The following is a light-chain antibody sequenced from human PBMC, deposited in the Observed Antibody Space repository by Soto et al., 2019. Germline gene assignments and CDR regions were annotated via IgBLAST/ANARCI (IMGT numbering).Light chain of an antibody. V-gene: IGKV3-11*01. CDR2: DAS. CDR1: QSVSSY. CDR3: HQRSRWPRGT. J-gene: IGKJ5*01. Sequence: EIVLTQSPATLSSSLGERATLSCRASQSVSSYLAWYQQKPGQVPRRLIYDASSRATGVSARFSGSGSGTDITLPISSLEPEDFAVYYCHQRSRWPRGTFGQGTRLEIK.